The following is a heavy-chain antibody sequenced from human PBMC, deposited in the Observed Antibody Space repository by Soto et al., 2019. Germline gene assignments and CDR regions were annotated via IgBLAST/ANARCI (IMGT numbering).Heavy chain of an antibody. CDR2: MNPNSGNT. D-gene: IGHD2-15*01. Sequence: GASVKVSCKASGYTFTSYDINWVRQATGQGLEWMGWMNPNSGNTGYAQKFQGRVTMTRNTSISTAYMELSSLRSEDTAVYYCARSATTRKSYYYYGMDFWGQGTTVTVSS. CDR1: GYTFTSYD. J-gene: IGHJ6*02. CDR3: ARSATTRKSYYYYGMDF. V-gene: IGHV1-8*01.